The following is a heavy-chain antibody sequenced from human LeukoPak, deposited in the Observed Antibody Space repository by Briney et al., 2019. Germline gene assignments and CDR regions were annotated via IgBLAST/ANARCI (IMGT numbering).Heavy chain of an antibody. CDR1: GGSISSGDYY. CDR2: IYYSGST. Sequence: SQTLSLTCTVSGGSISSGDYYWSWIRQPPGRGLEWIGYIYYSGSTYYNPSLKSRVTISVDTSKNQFSLKLSSVTAADTAVYYCARNLAYCGGDCYSGYWYFDHWGRGTLVTVSS. J-gene: IGHJ2*01. CDR3: ARNLAYCGGDCYSGYWYFDH. V-gene: IGHV4-30-4*01. D-gene: IGHD2-21*02.